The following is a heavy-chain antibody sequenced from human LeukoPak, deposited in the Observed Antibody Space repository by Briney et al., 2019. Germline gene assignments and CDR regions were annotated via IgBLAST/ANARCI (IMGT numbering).Heavy chain of an antibody. J-gene: IGHJ4*02. CDR2: IYYSGST. V-gene: IGHV4-39*07. Sequence: PSETLSLTCTVSGGSISSSSYYWGWIRQPPGKGLEWIGSIYYSGSTYYNPSLKSRVTISVDTSKNQFSLKLSSVTAADTAVYYCAREYDYGDSPLFDYWGQGTLVTVSS. CDR1: GGSISSSSYY. CDR3: AREYDYGDSPLFDY. D-gene: IGHD4-17*01.